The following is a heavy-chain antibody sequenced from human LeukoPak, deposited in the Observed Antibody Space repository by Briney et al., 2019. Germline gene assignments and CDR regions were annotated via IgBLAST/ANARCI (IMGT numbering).Heavy chain of an antibody. V-gene: IGHV4-38-2*02. CDR3: ARVNPNDYGDYGELYWFDP. CDR2: IYHSGST. D-gene: IGHD4-17*01. Sequence: PSETLSLTCTVSGYSISSGYYWVWHRQPPGKGLEWIGSIYHSGSTYYNPSLKSRVTISVDTSKNQFSLKLSSVTAADTAVYYCARVNPNDYGDYGELYWFDPWGQGTLVTVSS. CDR1: GYSISSGYY. J-gene: IGHJ5*02.